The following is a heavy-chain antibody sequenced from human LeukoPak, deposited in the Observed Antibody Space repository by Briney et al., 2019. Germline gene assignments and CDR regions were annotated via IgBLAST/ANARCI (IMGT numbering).Heavy chain of an antibody. D-gene: IGHD5-12*01. CDR3: ARYVATRQDNWFDP. V-gene: IGHV4-59*01. J-gene: IGHJ5*02. CDR2: IYDSGSA. CDR1: GGSISTYY. Sequence: SETLSLTCTVSGGSISTYYWSWIRQPPGKGLEWIGYIYDSGSANYNPSLKRRVTISVDTSKNQFSPKLSSVTAADTAVYYCARYVATRQDNWFDPWGQGTLVTVSS.